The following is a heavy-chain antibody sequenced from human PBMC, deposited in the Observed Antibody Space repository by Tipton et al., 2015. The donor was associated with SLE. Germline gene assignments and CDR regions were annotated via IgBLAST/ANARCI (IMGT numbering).Heavy chain of an antibody. D-gene: IGHD6-13*01. Sequence: SLRLSCAASGFTFSDYYMSWIRQAPGKGLEWVSYISSSSSYTNYADSVKGRFTISRDNAKNSLYLQMNSLRAEDTAVYYCAKDDSSWDAFDIWGQGTMVTVSS. V-gene: IGHV3-11*05. CDR3: AKDDSSWDAFDI. CDR2: ISSSSSYT. CDR1: GFTFSDYY. J-gene: IGHJ3*02.